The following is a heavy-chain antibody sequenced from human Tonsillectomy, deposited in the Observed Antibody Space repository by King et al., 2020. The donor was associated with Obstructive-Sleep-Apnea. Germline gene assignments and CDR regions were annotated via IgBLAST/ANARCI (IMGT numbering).Heavy chain of an antibody. CDR3: ARAPDR. J-gene: IGHJ4*02. V-gene: IGHV4-39*07. CDR2: LYYSGST. CDR1: GGSVSTSCRSSYY. D-gene: IGHD3-16*02. Sequence: LQLQESGPGLVKTSETLSLTCTVSGGSVSTSCRSSYYCGWIRQPPGKGLEWIGSLYYSGSTYYNPSLKSRVTISVDTSKNQFSLKLTSVTAADTAVYYCARAPDRWGQGTLVTVSS.